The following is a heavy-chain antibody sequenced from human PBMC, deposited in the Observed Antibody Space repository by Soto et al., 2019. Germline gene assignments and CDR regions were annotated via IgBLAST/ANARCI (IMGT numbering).Heavy chain of an antibody. CDR2: INPNSGGT. V-gene: IGHV1-2*02. CDR1: GYTFTGYY. CDR3: AGADSSGWYGAGGAHWFDP. J-gene: IGHJ5*02. D-gene: IGHD6-19*01. Sequence: QVQLVQSGAEVKKPGASVKVSCKASGYTFTGYYMHWVRQAPGQGLEWMGWINPNSGGTNYAQKFQGRVTMTRDTSISTAYMELSRLRSDDTAVYYCAGADSSGWYGAGGAHWFDPWGQGTLVTVSS.